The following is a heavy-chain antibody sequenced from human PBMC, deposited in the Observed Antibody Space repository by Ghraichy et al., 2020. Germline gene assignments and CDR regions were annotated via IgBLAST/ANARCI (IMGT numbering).Heavy chain of an antibody. CDR2: IYYSGST. Sequence: ESLNISCTVSGGSISSSSYYWGWIRQPPGKGLEWIGSIYYSGSTYYNPSLKSRVTISVDTSKNQFSLKLSSVTAADTAVYYCARADYYDSSGLLVWGQGTLVTVSS. J-gene: IGHJ4*02. V-gene: IGHV4-39*01. CDR3: ARADYYDSSGLLV. D-gene: IGHD3-22*01. CDR1: GGSISSSSYY.